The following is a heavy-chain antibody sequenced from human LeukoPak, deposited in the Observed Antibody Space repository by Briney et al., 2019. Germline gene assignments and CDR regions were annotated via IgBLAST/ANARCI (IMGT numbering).Heavy chain of an antibody. V-gene: IGHV4-4*02. CDR1: GGSISSSNW. Sequence: SGTLSLTCAVSGGSISSSNWWSWVRQSPGAGLEWIGKIYHTGSANYNPSLKSRVTLSVDKSKNQFPLKLSSVTAADTAVYYCARGRGAAGLNYWGPGTLVTVSS. D-gene: IGHD6-13*01. CDR2: IYHTGSA. CDR3: ARGRGAAGLNY. J-gene: IGHJ4*02.